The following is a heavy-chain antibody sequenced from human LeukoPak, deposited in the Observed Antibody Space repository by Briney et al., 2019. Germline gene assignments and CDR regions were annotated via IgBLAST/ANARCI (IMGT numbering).Heavy chain of an antibody. CDR1: GYTFTSYD. CDR3: ARGHYGSGRYPMDV. J-gene: IGHJ6*03. V-gene: IGHV1-8*01. Sequence: GASVKVSCKASGYTFTSYDTNWVRQATGQGLEWMGWMNPNSGNTGYAQKLQGRVTMTRNTSISTAYMELSNLRSEDTAVYYCARGHYGSGRYPMDVWGKGTTVTVSS. CDR2: MNPNSGNT. D-gene: IGHD3-10*01.